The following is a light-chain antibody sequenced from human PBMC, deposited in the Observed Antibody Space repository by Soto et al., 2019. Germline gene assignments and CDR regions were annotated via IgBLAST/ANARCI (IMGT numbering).Light chain of an antibody. J-gene: IGLJ2*01. CDR3: SSYAGSNTVV. V-gene: IGLV2-8*01. Sequence: QSALTQPPSASGSPGQSVTISCTGTSSDVGGYNYVSWYQQRPGKAPKLMIYEVTKWPSGVPDRFSGSKSGNTASLTVSGLQAEDEADYYCSSYAGSNTVVFGGGTQLTVL. CDR2: EVT. CDR1: SSDVGGYNY.